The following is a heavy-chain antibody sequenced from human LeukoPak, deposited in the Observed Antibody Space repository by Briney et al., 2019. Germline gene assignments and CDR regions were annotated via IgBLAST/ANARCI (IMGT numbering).Heavy chain of an antibody. CDR2: IYTSGST. CDR3: ARAGAMVRVFDP. Sequence: SETLSLTCTVSGGSISSGSYYWSWIRQPAGKGLEWIGRIYTSGSTNYNPSLKSRVTISVDTSKNQFSLKLSSVTAADTAAYYCARAGAMVRVFDPWGQGTLVTVSS. V-gene: IGHV4-61*02. J-gene: IGHJ5*02. D-gene: IGHD3-10*01. CDR1: GGSISSGSYY.